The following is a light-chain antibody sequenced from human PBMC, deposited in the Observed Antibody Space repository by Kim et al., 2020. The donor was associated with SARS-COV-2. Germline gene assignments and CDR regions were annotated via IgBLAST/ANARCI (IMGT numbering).Light chain of an antibody. CDR1: QSFTNQ. V-gene: IGKV1-27*01. CDR3: QQYRWT. Sequence: IQMTQPPSSLSASVGDSVTITCRASQSFTNQLAWYQQKPGKAPKLLIYRVSSLQTGVPSLFSGSESGTDFTLTISSLQPDDVATYYCQQYRWTFGQGTKVDIK. CDR2: RVS. J-gene: IGKJ1*01.